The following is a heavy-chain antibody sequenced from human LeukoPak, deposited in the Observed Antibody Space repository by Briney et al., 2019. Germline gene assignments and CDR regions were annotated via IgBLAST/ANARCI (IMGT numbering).Heavy chain of an antibody. J-gene: IGHJ6*02. CDR1: GFTFSSYA. CDR3: AAAYFGVDQYYYGMDV. Sequence: PGGSLRLSCAASGFTFSSYAMSWVRQAPGKGLEWVSAISGSGGSTYYADSVKGRFTISRDKSKGTLNLQMNSLRTEDTAVYYCAAAYFGVDQYYYGMDVWGQGTTVTVSS. V-gene: IGHV3-23*01. CDR2: ISGSGGST. D-gene: IGHD3-3*01.